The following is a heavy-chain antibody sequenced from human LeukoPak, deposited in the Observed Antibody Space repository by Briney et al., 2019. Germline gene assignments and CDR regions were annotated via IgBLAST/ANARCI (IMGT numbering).Heavy chain of an antibody. J-gene: IGHJ4*02. D-gene: IGHD6-19*01. V-gene: IGHV3-21*01. CDR1: GFTFSSYV. Sequence: PGGSLRLSCAASGFTFSSYVMSWVRQAPGKGLEWVSAISNSGDNTYYADSVKGRFTISRDNAKNSLYLQMNSLRAEDTAVYYCARERGGQWPVGGNFDYWGQGTLVTVSS. CDR2: ISNSGDNT. CDR3: ARERGGQWPVGGNFDY.